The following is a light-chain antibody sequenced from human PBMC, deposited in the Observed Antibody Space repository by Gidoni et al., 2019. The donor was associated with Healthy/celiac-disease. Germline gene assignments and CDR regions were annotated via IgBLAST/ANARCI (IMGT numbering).Light chain of an antibody. J-gene: IGKJ2*01. CDR3: QQAYSTPS. Sequence: DVQFTESPSSLPASVGYRVTITCLPIQSISSYLNWYQQKPGKAPKLLIYAASSLPSGVPSRFSGSGSGTDFTLTISSLQPEDFAIYYCQQAYSTPSFGPGTKLEIK. V-gene: IGKV1-39*01. CDR1: QSISSY. CDR2: AAS.